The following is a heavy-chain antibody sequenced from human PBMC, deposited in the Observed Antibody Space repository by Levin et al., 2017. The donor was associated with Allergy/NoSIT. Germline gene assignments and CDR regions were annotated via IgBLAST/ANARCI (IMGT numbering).Heavy chain of an antibody. CDR3: AKPYWSGGSCYSYASHDDDGMDV. CDR2: ISYDGSNK. Sequence: GGSLRLSCAASGFTFSSYGMHWVRQAPGKGLEWVAVISYDGSNKYYADSVKGRFTISRDNSKNTLYLQMNSLRAEDTAVYYCAKPYWSGGSCYSYASHDDDGMDVWGQGTTVTVSS. J-gene: IGHJ6*02. CDR1: GFTFSSYG. V-gene: IGHV3-30*18. D-gene: IGHD2-15*01.